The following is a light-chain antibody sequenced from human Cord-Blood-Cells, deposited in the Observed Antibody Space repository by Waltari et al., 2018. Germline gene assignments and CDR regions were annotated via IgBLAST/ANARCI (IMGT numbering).Light chain of an antibody. V-gene: IGLV2-23*01. J-gene: IGLJ2*01. Sequence: QSALTQPASVSGSPGQSITISCTGTSSDVVSYNLVSWYQQPPGKAPKLMIYEGSKRPSGVSNRFSGSKSGNTASLTISGLQAEDEADYYCCSYAGSRVVFGGGTKLTVL. CDR2: EGS. CDR1: SSDVVSYNL. CDR3: CSYAGSRVV.